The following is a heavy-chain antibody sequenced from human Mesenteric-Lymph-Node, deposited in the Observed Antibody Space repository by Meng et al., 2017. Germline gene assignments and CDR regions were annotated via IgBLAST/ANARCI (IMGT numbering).Heavy chain of an antibody. J-gene: IGHJ4*02. CDR1: VYTFTNYG. CDR2: ISAYNGNT. CDR3: ARVEVGITSGDY. D-gene: IGHD1-26*01. Sequence: AQWGQAGDVLKKPGASLKSSCKAVVYTFTNYGITWVRQAPGQGLEWIGWISAYNGNTNYAQTLQGRATMTTDTTTSTAYMVLRSMRSDDTAVYYCARVEVGITSGDYWGQGTLVTVSS. V-gene: IGHV1-18*01.